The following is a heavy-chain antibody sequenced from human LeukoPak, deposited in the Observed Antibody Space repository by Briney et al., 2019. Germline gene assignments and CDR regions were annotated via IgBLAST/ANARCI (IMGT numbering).Heavy chain of an antibody. D-gene: IGHD5-12*01. J-gene: IGHJ4*02. CDR1: GGTFSSYA. V-gene: IGHV1-69*04. CDR2: IIPILGIA. CDR3: ARRGAGSGYDPGDFDY. Sequence: SVKVSCKASGGTFSSYAISWVRQAPGQGLEWMGRIIPILGIANYAQKFQGRVTITADKSTSTAYMELSSLRSEDTAVYYCARRGAGSGYDPGDFDYWGQGTLVTVSS.